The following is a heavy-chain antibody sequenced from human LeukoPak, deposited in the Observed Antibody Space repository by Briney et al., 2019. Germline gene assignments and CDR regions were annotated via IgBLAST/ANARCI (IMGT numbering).Heavy chain of an antibody. D-gene: IGHD4-17*01. CDR3: ARNPVTTKYFDY. Sequence: ASVKVSCKASGYTFTSYGISWVRQAPGQGLEWMGWISAYNGNTNYAQKLQGRVTMTTVTSTSTAYMELSSLRSEDTAVYYCARNPVTTKYFDYWGQGTLVTVSS. CDR1: GYTFTSYG. V-gene: IGHV1-18*01. CDR2: ISAYNGNT. J-gene: IGHJ4*02.